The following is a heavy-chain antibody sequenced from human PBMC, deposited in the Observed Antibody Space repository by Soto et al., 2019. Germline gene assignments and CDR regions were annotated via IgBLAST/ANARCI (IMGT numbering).Heavy chain of an antibody. CDR3: AKDIFGDFWSGRDDKLYGMDV. V-gene: IGHV3-43*01. CDR2: ISWDGGST. J-gene: IGHJ6*02. CDR1: GFTFDDYT. Sequence: EVQLVESGGVVVQPGGSLRLSCAASGFTFDDYTMHWVRQAPGKGLEWVSLISWDGGSTYYADSVKGRFTISRDNSKNSLYRQKNSLRTEDTALYYCAKDIFGDFWSGRDDKLYGMDVWGQGTTVTVSS. D-gene: IGHD3-3*01.